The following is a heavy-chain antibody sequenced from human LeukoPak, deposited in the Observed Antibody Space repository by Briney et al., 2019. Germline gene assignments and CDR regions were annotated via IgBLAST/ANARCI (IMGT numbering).Heavy chain of an antibody. V-gene: IGHV3-30*18. CDR3: AKGRMSPYSSSWYYFDY. J-gene: IGHJ4*02. CDR1: GFTFSSYG. CDR2: ISYDGSNK. D-gene: IGHD6-13*01. Sequence: GGSLRLSCAASGFTFSSYGMHWVRQAPGKRLEWVAVISYDGSNKYYADSVKGRFTISRDNSKNTLYLQMNSLRAEDTAVYYCAKGRMSPYSSSWYYFDYWGQGTLVTVSS.